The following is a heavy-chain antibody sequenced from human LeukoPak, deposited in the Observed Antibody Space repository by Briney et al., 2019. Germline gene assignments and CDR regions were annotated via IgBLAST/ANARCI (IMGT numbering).Heavy chain of an antibody. D-gene: IGHD3-9*01. J-gene: IGHJ4*02. Sequence: GASVKVSCKASGGTFSSYAISWVRQAPGQGLEWMGGIIPIFGTANYAQKFQGRVTITADESTSTAYMELSSLRSEDTAVYYCARVTTLRYFDWPLDYWGQGTLVTVSS. CDR2: IIPIFGTA. CDR1: GGTFSSYA. V-gene: IGHV1-69*13. CDR3: ARVTTLRYFDWPLDY.